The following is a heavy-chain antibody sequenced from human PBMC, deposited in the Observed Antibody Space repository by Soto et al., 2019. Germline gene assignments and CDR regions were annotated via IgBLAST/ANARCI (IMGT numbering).Heavy chain of an antibody. CDR3: ARGSKDSYPGSRIFDF. J-gene: IGHJ4*02. Sequence: ASVKVSCKASGYTFTGYYMHWVRQAPGQGLEWMGWINPNSGGTNYAQKFQGRVTISRDNSKNTLYLQMSSLRAEDSAVYYCARGSKDSYPGSRIFDFWGRGALVTVSS. V-gene: IGHV1-2*02. CDR1: GYTFTGYY. CDR2: INPNSGGT. D-gene: IGHD2-15*01.